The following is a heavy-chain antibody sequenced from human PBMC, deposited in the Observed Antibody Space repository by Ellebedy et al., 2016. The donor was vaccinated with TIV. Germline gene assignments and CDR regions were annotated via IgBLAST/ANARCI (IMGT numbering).Heavy chain of an antibody. CDR3: AAWGMRTNFDY. CDR1: GFTLSTSW. V-gene: IGHV3-74*01. D-gene: IGHD7-27*01. Sequence: GGSLRLXXAASGFTLSTSWIHWVRQAPGKGLVWVSRINPDGSNTNYADSVKGRFTISRDNAKHTLYLQLNSLRSEDTAVYYCAAWGMRTNFDYWGQGTLVTVSS. CDR2: INPDGSNT. J-gene: IGHJ4*02.